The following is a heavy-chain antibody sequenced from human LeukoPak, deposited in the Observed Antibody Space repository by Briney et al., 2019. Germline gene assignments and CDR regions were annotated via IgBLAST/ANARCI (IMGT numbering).Heavy chain of an antibody. CDR3: ARVLPPLLGKRRSGYMDV. J-gene: IGHJ6*03. D-gene: IGHD2-8*02. V-gene: IGHV4-61*02. CDR2: IYTSGST. CDR1: GGSISSGSYY. Sequence: KPSGTLSLTCTVSGGSISSGSYYWSWIRQPAGKGLEWIGRIYTSGSTNYNPSLKSRVTISVDTSKNQFSLKLSSVTAADTAVYYCARVLPPLLGKRRSGYMDVWGKGTTVTVSS.